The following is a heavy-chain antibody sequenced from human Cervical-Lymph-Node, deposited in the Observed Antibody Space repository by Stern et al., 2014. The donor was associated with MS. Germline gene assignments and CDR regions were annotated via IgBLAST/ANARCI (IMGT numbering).Heavy chain of an antibody. CDR1: GYTFTDYW. D-gene: IGHD6-19*01. CDR3: ARPHSPGWSYYSDF. J-gene: IGHJ4*02. CDR2: IFPGASDT. Sequence: VQLVQSGAEVRKPGQSLTISCNISGYTFTDYWIAWVRQMPGKGLEWMGAIFPGASDTRYSPSFQGHVTISVDTSINTAYLQWSDLRASDTAMYYCARPHSPGWSYYSDFWGQGTLVAVSS. V-gene: IGHV5-51*01.